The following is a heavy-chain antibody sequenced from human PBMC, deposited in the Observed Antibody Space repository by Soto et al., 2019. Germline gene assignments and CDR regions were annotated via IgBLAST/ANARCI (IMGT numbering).Heavy chain of an antibody. CDR3: ARDSTGGGNSDYYYYYYGMDV. D-gene: IGHD4-4*01. CDR1: GFTFSSYT. J-gene: IGHJ6*02. Sequence: GGSLRLSCAASGFTFSSYTMHWVRQAPGKGLEWVAVISYDGSNKYYADSVKGRFTISRDNSKNTLYLQMNSLRAEDTAVYYCARDSTGGGNSDYYYYYYGMDVWGQGTTVTVSS. V-gene: IGHV3-30-3*01. CDR2: ISYDGSNK.